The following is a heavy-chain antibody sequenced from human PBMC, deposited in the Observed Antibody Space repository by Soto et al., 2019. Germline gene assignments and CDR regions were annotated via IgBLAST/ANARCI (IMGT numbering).Heavy chain of an antibody. J-gene: IGHJ6*02. CDR2: ISHSGEIL. D-gene: IGHD3-3*01. CDR3: AGGRGSWSFGVHPSYSGMDA. Sequence: QVQLVESGGGLVKPGGSLRLSCEASGFTFSDHYMTWVRQAPGKGLEFISHISHSGEILHHADSVRGRFTFSRDNAKNLLSVQRTSLTAGDRPVFWCAGGRGSWSFGVHPSYSGMDAWGPGTTVPVSS. V-gene: IGHV3-11*01. CDR1: GFTFSDHY.